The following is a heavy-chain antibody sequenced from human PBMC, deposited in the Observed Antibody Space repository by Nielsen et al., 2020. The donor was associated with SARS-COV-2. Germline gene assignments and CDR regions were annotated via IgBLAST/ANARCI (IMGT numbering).Heavy chain of an antibody. J-gene: IGHJ3*02. D-gene: IGHD3-10*01. Sequence: SETLSLTCTVSGGSISSYYWSWIRQPPGKGLEWIGYVYYSGSTNYNPSLKSRVSISVDTSKNQFSLKLSSVTAADTAVYYCARSGFGNFDIWGQGTMVTVSS. CDR2: VYYSGST. CDR3: ARSGFGNFDI. CDR1: GGSISSYY. V-gene: IGHV4-59*01.